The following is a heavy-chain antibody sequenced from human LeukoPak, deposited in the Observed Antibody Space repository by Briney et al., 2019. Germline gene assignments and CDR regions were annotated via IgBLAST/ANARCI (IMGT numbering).Heavy chain of an antibody. V-gene: IGHV5-10-1*01. CDR1: GYSFTSYW. CDR3: ARHWGSSSSGYYYYGMDV. D-gene: IGHD6-6*01. CDR2: IDPSDSYT. Sequence: GEPLRISCKGSGYSFTSYWISWVRQMPGKGLEWMGRIDPSDSYTNYSPSFQGHVTISADKSISTAYLQWSSLKASDTAMYYCARHWGSSSSGYYYYGMDVWGQGTTVTVSS. J-gene: IGHJ6*02.